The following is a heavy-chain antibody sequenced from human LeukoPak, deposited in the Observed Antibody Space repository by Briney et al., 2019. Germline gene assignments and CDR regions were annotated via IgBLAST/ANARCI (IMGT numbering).Heavy chain of an antibody. CDR1: GYTFTSYG. CDR2: ISVYNGKT. Sequence: ASVKVSCKASGYTFTSYGISWVRQAPGQGLEGREWISVYNGKTNYAQKPQGRVTMTTDTSTSTAYMELRSLRSDDTAVYYCARAEDCSSTSCYLYYFDYWGQGTLVTVSS. CDR3: ARAEDCSSTSCYLYYFDY. V-gene: IGHV1-18*01. D-gene: IGHD2-2*01. J-gene: IGHJ4*02.